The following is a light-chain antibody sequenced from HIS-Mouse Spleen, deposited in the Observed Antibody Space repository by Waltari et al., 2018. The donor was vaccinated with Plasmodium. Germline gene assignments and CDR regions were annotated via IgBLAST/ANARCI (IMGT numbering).Light chain of an antibody. V-gene: IGLV2-23*01. CDR2: EGS. J-gene: IGLJ3*02. CDR3: CSYAGSSTNWV. Sequence: QSALTQPASVSGSPGQSITISCTGTSSAVGSYNLVSWYQQHPGKAPKLMIYEGSNRPSGVSNRFSGSKSGNTASLTISGLQAEDEADYYCCSYAGSSTNWVFGGGTKLTVL. CDR1: SSAVGSYNL.